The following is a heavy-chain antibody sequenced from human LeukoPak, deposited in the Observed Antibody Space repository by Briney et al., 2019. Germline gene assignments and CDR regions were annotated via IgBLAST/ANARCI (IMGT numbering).Heavy chain of an antibody. D-gene: IGHD4-17*01. Sequence: GGSLRLSCAASGFTVSGFWMHWVRQAPGKELVWVARINVEGDYIDYADPVKGRFTISRDNSKNTLYLQTSSLRAEDTGVYYCVRASTTVPNLLDYWGQGTLVTVSS. CDR2: INVEGDYI. V-gene: IGHV3-74*01. CDR3: VRASTTVPNLLDY. J-gene: IGHJ4*02. CDR1: GFTVSGFW.